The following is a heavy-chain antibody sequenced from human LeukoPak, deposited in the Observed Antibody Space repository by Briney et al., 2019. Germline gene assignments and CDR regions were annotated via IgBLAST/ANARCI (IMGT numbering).Heavy chain of an antibody. J-gene: IGHJ6*03. V-gene: IGHV1-2*02. CDR2: INPDSGGT. CDR3: ARNGESGVREVNYYYYMDV. D-gene: IGHD3-10*01. Sequence: ASVKVSCKASGYTFSGYYMHWVRQAPGQGLEWMGWINPDSGGTNYAQKFQGRVTMTRDTSISTAYMELSRLRSDDTAVYYCARNGESGVREVNYYYYMDVWGKGTTVTISS. CDR1: GYTFSGYY.